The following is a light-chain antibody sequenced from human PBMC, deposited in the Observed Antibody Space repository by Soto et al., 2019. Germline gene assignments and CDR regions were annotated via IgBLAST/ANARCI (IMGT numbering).Light chain of an antibody. Sequence: QSALTQPASVSGSPGQSITISCTGTSSDVGSYNLVSWYQQHPGKAPKFMIYEGSKRPSGVSNRFSAFKSGNTASLTISGLQAEDEADYYCCSYAGSYVLFGGGTKLTVL. CDR3: CSYAGSYVL. V-gene: IGLV2-23*01. J-gene: IGLJ2*01. CDR2: EGS. CDR1: SSDVGSYNL.